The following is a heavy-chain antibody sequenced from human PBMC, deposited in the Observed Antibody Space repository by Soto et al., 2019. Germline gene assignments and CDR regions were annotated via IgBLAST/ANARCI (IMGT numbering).Heavy chain of an antibody. Sequence: SETLSLTCTVSGGSISSYYWSWIRQPPGKGLEWIGYIYYSGSTNYNPSLKSRATISVETSKNKFSLKLSTVTAADTAVYYCARDTGAYDFWSGHRGYYFDFWGQGTLVTVSS. J-gene: IGHJ4*02. CDR3: ARDTGAYDFWSGHRGYYFDF. V-gene: IGHV4-59*01. CDR1: GGSISSYY. CDR2: IYYSGST. D-gene: IGHD3-3*01.